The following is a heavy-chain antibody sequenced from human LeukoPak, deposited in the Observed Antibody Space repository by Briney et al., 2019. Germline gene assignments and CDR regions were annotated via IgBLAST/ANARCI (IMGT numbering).Heavy chain of an antibody. Sequence: GSLRLSCAASGFTFSSYAMHWVRQAPGKGLEWVAVISYDRSNKYYADSVKGRFTISRDNSKNTLYLQMNSLRAEDTAVYYCAKVLYSVGPFDYWGQGTLVTVSS. D-gene: IGHD1-26*01. CDR1: GFTFSSYA. CDR3: AKVLYSVGPFDY. J-gene: IGHJ4*02. CDR2: ISYDRSNK. V-gene: IGHV3-30-3*01.